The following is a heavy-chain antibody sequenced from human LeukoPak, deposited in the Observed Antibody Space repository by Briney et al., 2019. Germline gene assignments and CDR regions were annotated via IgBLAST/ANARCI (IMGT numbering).Heavy chain of an antibody. CDR3: ARDGIRQWLDHLGPPSPPGVDY. J-gene: IGHJ4*02. CDR2: ISAYNGNT. V-gene: IGHV1-18*01. CDR1: GYTFPSYG. Sequence: GASVKVSCKSSGYTFPSYGISWVRQAPGQGLEWMGWISAYNGNTNYAQKLQGRVTMTTDTSTSTAHMELRSLRSGDTAVYYCARDGIRQWLDHLGPPSPPGVDYWGQGTLVTVSS. D-gene: IGHD6-19*01.